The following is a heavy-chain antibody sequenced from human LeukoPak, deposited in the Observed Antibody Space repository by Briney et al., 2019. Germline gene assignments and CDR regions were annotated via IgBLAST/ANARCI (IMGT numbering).Heavy chain of an antibody. CDR3: ARGTRG. Sequence: PRGAPYVTRTVSCVPLSSNSYYWAGPRQPPGKGLEWIGSIYHSGSTYYNPSLKSRVTISVDTSKNQFSLKLSSVTAADTAVYYRARGTRGWGQGTLVTVSS. J-gene: IGHJ4*02. CDR1: CVPLSSNSYY. CDR2: IYHSGST. V-gene: IGHV4-39*07.